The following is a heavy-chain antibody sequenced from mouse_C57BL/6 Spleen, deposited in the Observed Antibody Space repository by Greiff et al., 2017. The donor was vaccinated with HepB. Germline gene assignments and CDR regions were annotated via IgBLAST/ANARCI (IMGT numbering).Heavy chain of an antibody. J-gene: IGHJ1*01. Sequence: VQLQQSGAELAKPGASVKLSCKASGYTFTSYWMHWVKQRPGQGLEWIGYINPSSGYTKYNQKFKDKATLTADKSSSTAYMQLSSLTYEDSAVYYCARTADGYYGYFDVWGPGTTVTVSS. CDR3: ARTADGYYGYFDV. CDR2: INPSSGYT. D-gene: IGHD2-3*01. CDR1: GYTFTSYW. V-gene: IGHV1-7*01.